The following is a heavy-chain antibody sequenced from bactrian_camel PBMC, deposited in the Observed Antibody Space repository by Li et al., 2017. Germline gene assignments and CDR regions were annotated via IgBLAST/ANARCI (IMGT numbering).Heavy chain of an antibody. V-gene: IGHV3S53*01. J-gene: IGHJ4*01. Sequence: HVQLVESGGGSVQSGGSLRLSCVASGHTDSIDSLITMGWLRQAPGKEREGVAVIDRDGTTAYADSVTGRFIISADNAKNISYLQMNSLKPEDTATYFCAARGVLCDFPQLDPGFYLVWGQGTQVTVS. CDR2: IDRDGTT. CDR3: AARGVLCDFPQLDPGFYLV. D-gene: IGHD4*01. CDR1: GHTDSIDSLIT.